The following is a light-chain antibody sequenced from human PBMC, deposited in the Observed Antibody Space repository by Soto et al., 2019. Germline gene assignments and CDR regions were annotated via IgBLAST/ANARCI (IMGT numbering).Light chain of an antibody. V-gene: IGKV1-5*03. CDR2: KAS. CDR1: QTISSW. Sequence: DIQMTQSPSTLSGSVGDRVTITCRASQTISSWLAGYQQKPGKAPKLLIYKASTLQSGVPSRFSGSGSGTEFTLTISSLPPDDFATYYCQHYNGYSEAFGQGTQVERK. CDR3: QHYNGYSEA. J-gene: IGKJ1*01.